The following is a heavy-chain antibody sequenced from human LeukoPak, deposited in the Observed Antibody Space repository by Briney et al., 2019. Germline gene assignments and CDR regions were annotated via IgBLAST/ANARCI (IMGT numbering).Heavy chain of an antibody. CDR2: IYPGDSDT. CDR3: ARRGYYYGSGSYTHYFDY. D-gene: IGHD3-10*01. J-gene: IGHJ4*02. CDR1: GYSFTSYW. V-gene: IGHV5-51*01. Sequence: GESLKISCKGSGYSFTSYWIGWVRQMPGKGLEWMGIIYPGDSDTRYSPSFQGQVTISADKSISTAYLQWSSLKASDTAMYYCARRGYYYGSGSYTHYFDYWGQGTLVTVSS.